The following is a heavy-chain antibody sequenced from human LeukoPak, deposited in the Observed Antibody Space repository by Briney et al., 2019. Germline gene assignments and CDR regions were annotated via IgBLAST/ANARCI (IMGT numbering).Heavy chain of an antibody. J-gene: IGHJ4*02. Sequence: GGSLRHSCAASGFTFSNYAMSWVRQAPGKGLEWVSTISGSGGTTYYADSVKGRFTISRDNSKNTLFLQMNSLRAEDTAVYYCAKIYSRYFDYWGQGTLVTVSS. CDR3: AKIYSRYFDY. V-gene: IGHV3-23*01. CDR1: GFTFSNYA. CDR2: ISGSGGTT. D-gene: IGHD5-18*01.